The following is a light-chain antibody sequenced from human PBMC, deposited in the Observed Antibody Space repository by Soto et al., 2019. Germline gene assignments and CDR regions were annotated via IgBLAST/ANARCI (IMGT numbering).Light chain of an antibody. J-gene: IGLJ3*02. V-gene: IGLV8-61*01. CDR3: VLYMGSGIWV. CDR2: NTN. Sequence: QTVVTQEPSFSVSPGRTVTLTCGLSSGSVSTSYYPSWYQQTPGQAPRTLIYNTNIRSSGVPDRFSGSILGNKAALTITGAQSVDESDYYCVLYMGSGIWVFGGGTKLTVL. CDR1: SGSVSTSYY.